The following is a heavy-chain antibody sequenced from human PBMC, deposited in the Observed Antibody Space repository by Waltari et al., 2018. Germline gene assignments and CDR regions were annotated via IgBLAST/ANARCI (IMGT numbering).Heavy chain of an antibody. Sequence: EAHLVESGGGLVQPGESLRLSCAASGFTFRTYWMTWVRQTPGKGLEFVANINQDGSVKNYVDSVKGRLTISRDNAKNSLYLQMNSLGVEDTAVYYCARDPGSSAFDVCGQGTMVTVSS. CDR1: GFTFRTYW. J-gene: IGHJ3*01. V-gene: IGHV3-7*01. D-gene: IGHD2-15*01. CDR2: INQDGSVK. CDR3: ARDPGSSAFDV.